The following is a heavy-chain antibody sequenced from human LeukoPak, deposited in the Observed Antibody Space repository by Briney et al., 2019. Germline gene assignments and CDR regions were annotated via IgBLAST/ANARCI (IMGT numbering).Heavy chain of an antibody. V-gene: IGHV1-46*01. CDR2: INPSGGSI. J-gene: IGHJ5*02. CDR1: GYTFTSYY. D-gene: IGHD2-15*01. Sequence: ASVKVSCTASGYTFTSYYMHWVRQAPGQGLEWMGIINPSGGSISYAQKFQGRVTMTRDTSTSTVYMELSSLRSEDTAVYYCARESCSGGSCWSPGSLNWFDPWGQGTLVTVSS. CDR3: ARESCSGGSCWSPGSLNWFDP.